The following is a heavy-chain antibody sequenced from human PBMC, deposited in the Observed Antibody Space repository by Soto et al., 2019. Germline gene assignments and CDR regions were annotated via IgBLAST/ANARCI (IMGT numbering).Heavy chain of an antibody. CDR1: GFTFSSYS. CDR2: ISSSSSYI. V-gene: IGHV3-21*01. J-gene: IGHJ3*02. D-gene: IGHD6-13*01. Sequence: EVQLVESGGGLVKPGGSLRLYCAASGFTFSSYSMNWVRQAPGKGLEWVSSISSSSSYIYYADSVKGRFTISRDNAKNSLYLQMNSLRAEDTAVYYCARGGIAAAFPFDIWGQGTMVTVSS. CDR3: ARGGIAAAFPFDI.